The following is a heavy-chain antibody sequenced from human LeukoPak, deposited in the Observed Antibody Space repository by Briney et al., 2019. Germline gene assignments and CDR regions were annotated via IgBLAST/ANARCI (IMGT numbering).Heavy chain of an antibody. CDR1: GGSISSYY. CDR2: IYYSGST. J-gene: IGHJ4*02. Sequence: SETLSLTCTVSGGSISSYYWSWIRQPPGKGLEWIGYIYYSGSTNYNPSLKSRVTISVDTSKNQFSLKLSSVTAADTAVYYCARGRGGNFDYWGQGTLVTVSS. D-gene: IGHD2-15*01. CDR3: ARGRGGNFDY. V-gene: IGHV4-59*01.